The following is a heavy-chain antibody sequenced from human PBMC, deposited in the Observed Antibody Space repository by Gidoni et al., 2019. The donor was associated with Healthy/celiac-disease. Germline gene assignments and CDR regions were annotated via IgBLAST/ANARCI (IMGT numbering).Heavy chain of an antibody. D-gene: IGHD5-12*01. CDR1: GGTFSSYA. Sequence: QVQLVQSGAEVKKPGSSVKVSCKASGGTFSSYAISWVRQAPGQGLEWMGGIIPIFGTANYAQKFQGRVTITADESTSTAYMELSSLRSEDTAVYYCARDRGYSGYDGRDYYGMDVWGQGTTVTVSS. CDR2: IIPIFGTA. V-gene: IGHV1-69*01. CDR3: ARDRGYSGYDGRDYYGMDV. J-gene: IGHJ6*02.